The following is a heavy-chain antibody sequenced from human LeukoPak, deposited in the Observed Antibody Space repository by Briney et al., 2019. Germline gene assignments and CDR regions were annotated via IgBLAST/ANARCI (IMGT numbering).Heavy chain of an antibody. CDR1: GYSISSGYY. D-gene: IGHD2-2*01. CDR2: IYHSGST. Sequence: PSETLSLTCTVSGYSISSGYYWGWIRQPPGKGLEWIGSIYHSGSTYYNPSLKSRVTISVDTSKNQFSLKLSSVTAADTAVYYCARSGVPAASYYFDYWGQGTLVTVSS. CDR3: ARSGVPAASYYFDY. J-gene: IGHJ4*02. V-gene: IGHV4-38-2*02.